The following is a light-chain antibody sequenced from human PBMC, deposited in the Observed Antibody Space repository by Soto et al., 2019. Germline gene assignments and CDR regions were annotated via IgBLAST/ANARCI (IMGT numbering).Light chain of an antibody. J-gene: IGKJ1*01. CDR2: GAS. V-gene: IGKV3-20*01. Sequence: EIVLTQSPGTLSLSPGERATLSCRASQSVSSSYLAWYQQKPGQAPRLLIYGASSRATGIPNRFSGSGSGTEFTLTISSLQSEDFVVYYCQQYNDWPQTFGQGTKVDNK. CDR1: QSVSSSY. CDR3: QQYNDWPQT.